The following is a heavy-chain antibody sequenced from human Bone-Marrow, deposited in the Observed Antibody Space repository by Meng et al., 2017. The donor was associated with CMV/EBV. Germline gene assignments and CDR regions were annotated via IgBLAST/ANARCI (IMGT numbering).Heavy chain of an antibody. Sequence: GGSLRLSCAASGFTFSSYAMSWVRQAPGKGLEWVSAISGSGGSTYYADSVKGRFTISIDNSKNTLYLQMHSLRAEDTAVYSCAKDLRPAQCGGDCDPFDYWGQGTLVTVSS. CDR1: GFTFSSYA. J-gene: IGHJ4*02. CDR3: AKDLRPAQCGGDCDPFDY. V-gene: IGHV3-23*01. D-gene: IGHD2-21*01. CDR2: ISGSGGST.